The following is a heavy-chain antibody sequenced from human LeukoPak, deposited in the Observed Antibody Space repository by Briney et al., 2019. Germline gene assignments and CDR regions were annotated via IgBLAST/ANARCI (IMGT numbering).Heavy chain of an antibody. Sequence: ASVKVSCKASGYTFTSYYMHWVRQAPGQGLEWMGVINPSGGSTSYAQKFQGRVTMTRDTSTSTVYMELSSLRSEDTAVYYCARDAGIAAAGHPLGWFDPWGQGTLVTVSS. D-gene: IGHD6-13*01. CDR2: INPSGGST. V-gene: IGHV1-46*01. CDR1: GYTFTSYY. J-gene: IGHJ5*02. CDR3: ARDAGIAAAGHPLGWFDP.